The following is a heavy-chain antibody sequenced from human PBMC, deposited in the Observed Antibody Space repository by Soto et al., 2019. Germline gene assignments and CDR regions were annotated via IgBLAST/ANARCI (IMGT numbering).Heavy chain of an antibody. J-gene: IGHJ4*02. V-gene: IGHV4-59*01. Sequence: PSETLSLTCTVSGGSISSYYWSWIRQPPGKGLEWIGYIYYSGSTNYNPSPKSRVTISVDTSKNQFSLKLSSVTAADTAVYYCARAISPGIASYWGQGTLVTVSS. D-gene: IGHD6-13*01. CDR1: GGSISSYY. CDR3: ARAISPGIASY. CDR2: IYYSGST.